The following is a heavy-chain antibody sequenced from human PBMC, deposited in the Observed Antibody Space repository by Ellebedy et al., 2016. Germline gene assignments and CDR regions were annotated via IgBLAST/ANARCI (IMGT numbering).Heavy chain of an antibody. V-gene: IGHV3-21*06. Sequence: GGSLRLXCAASGFTFNIAGMTWVRQVPGKGLEWVATIVNSGRETYYADPLRGRFTISRDNAMNSVYLQMDSLTVEDTAVYYCTRDGSEWSRDYWGQGTLVTVSS. CDR1: GFTFNIAG. D-gene: IGHD2-8*01. CDR2: IVNSGRET. CDR3: TRDGSEWSRDY. J-gene: IGHJ4*02.